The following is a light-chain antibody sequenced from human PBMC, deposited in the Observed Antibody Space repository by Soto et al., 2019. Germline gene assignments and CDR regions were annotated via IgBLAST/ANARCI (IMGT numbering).Light chain of an antibody. J-gene: IGLJ1*01. V-gene: IGLV1-40*01. Sequence: QSVLTQPPSVSGAPGQRVTISCTGSSSNIGAGYDVHWYQQLPGTAPKLLIYGNSNRPSGVPDRFSGSKSGTSASLTISGLQTEDEADYYCCSYAGFTTYVFGSGTKVTVL. CDR1: SSNIGAGYD. CDR2: GNS. CDR3: CSYAGFTTYV.